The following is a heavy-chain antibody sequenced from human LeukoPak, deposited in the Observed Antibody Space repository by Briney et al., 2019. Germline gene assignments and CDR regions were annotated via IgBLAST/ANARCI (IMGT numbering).Heavy chain of an antibody. Sequence: ASVKVSCKVSGYTLTELSMHRVRQAPGKGLEWMGGFDPEDGETIYAQKFQGRVTMTEDTSTDTAYMELSSLRSEDTAVYYCATVWFGELLYRYWGQGTLVTVSS. CDR3: ATVWFGELLYRY. CDR1: GYTLTELS. D-gene: IGHD3-10*01. J-gene: IGHJ4*02. V-gene: IGHV1-24*01. CDR2: FDPEDGET.